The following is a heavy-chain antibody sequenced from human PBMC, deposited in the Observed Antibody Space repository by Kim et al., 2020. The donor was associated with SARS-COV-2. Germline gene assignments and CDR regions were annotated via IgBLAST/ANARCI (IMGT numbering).Heavy chain of an antibody. CDR2: ISYDGSNK. V-gene: IGHV3-30*04. J-gene: IGHJ6*02. CDR3: ARTLWFGELLAAYGMDV. CDR1: GFTFSSYA. D-gene: IGHD3-10*01. Sequence: GGSLRLSCAASGFTFSSYAMHWVRQAPGKGLEWVAVISYDGSNKYYADSVKGRFTISRDNSKNTLYLQMNSLRAEDTAVYYCARTLWFGELLAAYGMDVWGQGTTVTVSS.